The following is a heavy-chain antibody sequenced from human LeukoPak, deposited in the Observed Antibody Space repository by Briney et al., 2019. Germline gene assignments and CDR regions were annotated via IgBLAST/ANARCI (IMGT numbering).Heavy chain of an antibody. V-gene: IGHV3-23*01. CDR2: ITSGANT. CDR1: AFTFSNYD. J-gene: IGHJ4*02. CDR3: AKVSWFSGSYSGDF. D-gene: IGHD1-26*01. Sequence: GGSLGLSCAASAFTFSNYDINWVRQAPGKGLEWVSGITSGANTFYADSVKGRFTISRDNSKDTLYLQMNSLRVEDTAVYYCAKVSWFSGSYSGDFWGQGTLVTVSS.